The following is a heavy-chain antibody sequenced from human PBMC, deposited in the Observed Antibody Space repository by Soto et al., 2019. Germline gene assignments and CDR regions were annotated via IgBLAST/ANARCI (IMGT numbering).Heavy chain of an antibody. CDR3: ARGGAAAGTVLLVTVYYYYGMDV. Sequence: ASVKVSCKASGYTSTNYDIEWVRQATGQGPEWMGIINPSGGSTSYAQKFQGRVTMTRDTSTSTVYMELSSLRSEDTAVYYCARGGAAAGTVLLVTVYYYYGMDVWGQGTTVTVSS. V-gene: IGHV1-46*01. CDR2: INPSGGST. CDR1: GYTSTNYD. D-gene: IGHD6-13*01. J-gene: IGHJ6*02.